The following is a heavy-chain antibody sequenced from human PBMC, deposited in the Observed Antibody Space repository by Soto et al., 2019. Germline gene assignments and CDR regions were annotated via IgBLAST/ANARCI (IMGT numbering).Heavy chain of an antibody. D-gene: IGHD3-3*01. J-gene: IGHJ5*02. CDR2: IYYSGST. CDR1: GVSISSYY. Sequence: SETLSLTCTVSGVSISSYYWSWIRQPPGKGLEWIGYIYYSGSTNYNPSLKSRVTISVDTSKNQFSLKLSSVTAADTAVYYCARLTPYDFWSGYYPNWFDPWGQGALVTVSS. V-gene: IGHV4-59*08. CDR3: ARLTPYDFWSGYYPNWFDP.